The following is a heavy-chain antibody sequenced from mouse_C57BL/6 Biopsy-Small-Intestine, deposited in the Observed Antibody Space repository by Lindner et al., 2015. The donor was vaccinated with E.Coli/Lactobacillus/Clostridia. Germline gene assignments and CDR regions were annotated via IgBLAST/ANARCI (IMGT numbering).Heavy chain of an antibody. D-gene: IGHD1-1*01. CDR3: ARDVTVFDMGYYYYYMDV. CDR1: GYTFTSYG. Sequence: SVKVSCKASGYTFTSYGISWVRQAPGQGLEWMGWVNAYNGIITYAQKFQARVTMTTDTSTSTAYMELRSLRSDDTAVYYCARDVTVFDMGYYYYYMDVWGKGTTVTVSS. CDR2: VNAYNGII. V-gene: IGHV1-7*01. J-gene: IGHJ1*03.